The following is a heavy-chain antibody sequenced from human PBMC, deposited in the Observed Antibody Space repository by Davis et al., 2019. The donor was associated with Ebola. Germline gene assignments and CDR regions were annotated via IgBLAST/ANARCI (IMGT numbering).Heavy chain of an antibody. V-gene: IGHV1-69*13. CDR2: IIPIFGTA. J-gene: IGHJ6*02. Sequence: SVQVSCKASGGTFSSYAISWVRQAPGQGLEWMGGIIPIFGTANYAQKFQGRVTITADESTSTAYMELSSLRSEDTAVYYCARLRLRYYGMDVWGQGTTVTVSS. CDR3: ARLRLRYYGMDV. CDR1: GGTFSSYA.